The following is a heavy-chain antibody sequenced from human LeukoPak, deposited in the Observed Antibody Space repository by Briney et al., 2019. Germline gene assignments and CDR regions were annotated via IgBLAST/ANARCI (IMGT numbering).Heavy chain of an antibody. Sequence: ASVKVSCKASGYTFTDYYIHWVRQAPGQGLECMGWNNPNSGGTNYAQKFQGRVTITRDTSISTAYMELSRLRSDDTAVYYCARGGSGSYFSWLDHWGQGTLVTVSS. V-gene: IGHV1-2*02. D-gene: IGHD3-10*01. CDR2: NNPNSGGT. CDR3: ARGGSGSYFSWLDH. J-gene: IGHJ5*02. CDR1: GYTFTDYY.